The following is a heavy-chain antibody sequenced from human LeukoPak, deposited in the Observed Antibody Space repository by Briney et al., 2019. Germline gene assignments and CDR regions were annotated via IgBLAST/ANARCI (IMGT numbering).Heavy chain of an antibody. CDR3: ATDHYNAFHF. J-gene: IGHJ3*01. CDR2: ISGANGNT. CDR1: GYAFTTIG. Sequence: ASVKVSCRASGYAFTTIGFSWVRQAPGQGLEWMGWISGANGNTNYAPQFQGRVTMTIDTSTSTAFMELRSLRSDDTAVYSCATDHYNAFHFCGQGTMVIVSS. V-gene: IGHV1-18*04. D-gene: IGHD3-10*01.